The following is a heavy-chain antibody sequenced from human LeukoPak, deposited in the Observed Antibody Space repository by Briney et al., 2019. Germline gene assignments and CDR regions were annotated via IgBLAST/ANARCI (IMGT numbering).Heavy chain of an antibody. J-gene: IGHJ4*02. Sequence: GGSLRLSCAASGFTFSSYVMSWVRQAPGKGLEWVTAISGSGGSTYYADSVKGRFTISRDNSKNTLYLQMNSLRAEDTAVYYCAKDLSYVDTAMVTGYWGQGTLVTVSS. CDR3: AKDLSYVDTAMVTGY. V-gene: IGHV3-23*01. D-gene: IGHD5-18*01. CDR2: ISGSGGST. CDR1: GFTFSSYV.